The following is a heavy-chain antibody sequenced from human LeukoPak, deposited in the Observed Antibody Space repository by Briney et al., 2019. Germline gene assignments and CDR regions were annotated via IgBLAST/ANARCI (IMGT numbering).Heavy chain of an antibody. CDR2: MSGSGGST. CDR3: AKLGPRNNFYMDV. Sequence: GGSLRLSCAASGFTFRSYGMSWVRQAPGKGLEWVSLMSGSGGSTFYADSVKGRFTISRDNSKNTLCLQMNSLRAEDTAAYFCAKLGPRNNFYMDVWGKGTTVTISS. CDR1: GFTFRSYG. J-gene: IGHJ6*03. V-gene: IGHV3-23*01.